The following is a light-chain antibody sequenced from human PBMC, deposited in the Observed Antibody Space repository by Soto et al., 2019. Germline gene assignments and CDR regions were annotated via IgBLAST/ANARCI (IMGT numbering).Light chain of an antibody. J-gene: IGKJ2*01. Sequence: DIQMTQSPSSLSASVGDRVTITCRASRSISSYLSWYQQKPGKAPKLLIYGASSLQSGVPSRFSGSGSGTDFTLTISSLQPEDFAIYYCQQSYSTPYTFGQGTKLEIK. CDR3: QQSYSTPYT. V-gene: IGKV1-39*01. CDR2: GAS. CDR1: RSISSY.